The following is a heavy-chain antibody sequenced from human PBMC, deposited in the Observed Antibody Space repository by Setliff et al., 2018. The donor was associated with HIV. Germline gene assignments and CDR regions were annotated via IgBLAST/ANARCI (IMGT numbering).Heavy chain of an antibody. CDR2: INHSGST. CDR3: ATVGAGGREYHFDY. J-gene: IGHJ4*02. Sequence: SETLSLTCAVYGGSFSGYYWSWIRQPPGKGLEWIGEINHSGSTNYNPSLKSRVTISVDTSKNQFSLKLSSVTAVDTAVYYCATVGAGGREYHFDYWGQGTLVTVSS. CDR1: GGSFSGYY. V-gene: IGHV4-34*01. D-gene: IGHD1-26*01.